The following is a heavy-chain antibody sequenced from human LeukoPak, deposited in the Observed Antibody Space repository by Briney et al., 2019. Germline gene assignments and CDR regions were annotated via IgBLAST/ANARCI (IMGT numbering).Heavy chain of an antibody. CDR2: ISSSSSYI. CDR1: PFTFSSYS. D-gene: IGHD3-16*02. CDR3: AALGGVIAYVDY. Sequence: PGGSLRLSCAASPFTFSSYSMNWVRQAPGKGLEWVSSISSSSSYIYYADSVKGRFTISRDNAKNSLYLQMNSLRAEDTAVYYCAALGGVIAYVDYWGQGTLVTVSS. V-gene: IGHV3-21*01. J-gene: IGHJ4*02.